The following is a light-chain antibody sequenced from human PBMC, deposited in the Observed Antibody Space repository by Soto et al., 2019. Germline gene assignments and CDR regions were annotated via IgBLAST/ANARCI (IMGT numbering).Light chain of an antibody. CDR3: EQYANSPFT. V-gene: IGKV3-20*01. J-gene: IGKJ2*01. CDR2: GAS. CDR1: QSVSSNF. Sequence: EIVLTQSPGTLPLSPGERATLSCRASQSVSSNFLVWYQQKPGQAPRPLNYGASSRATGIADRFSGSGSGTDFTLTISRLEPEDFAVYYCEQYANSPFTFGQGTKLEIK.